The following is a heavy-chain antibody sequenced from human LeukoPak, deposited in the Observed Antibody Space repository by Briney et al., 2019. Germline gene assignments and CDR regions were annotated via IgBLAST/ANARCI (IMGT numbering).Heavy chain of an antibody. J-gene: IGHJ6*02. V-gene: IGHV1-8*01. Sequence: ASVKVSCKASGYSFSSYDINWVRQATGQGLEWMGWMNPNSGNTGYAQKLQGRVTMTWNTSRSTAYMELSSLRFEDTAVYYCARGREYCSSSSCLLSYYYYGMDVWGQGTTVTVSS. CDR3: ARGREYCSSSSCLLSYYYYGMDV. CDR1: GYSFSSYD. CDR2: MNPNSGNT. D-gene: IGHD2-2*01.